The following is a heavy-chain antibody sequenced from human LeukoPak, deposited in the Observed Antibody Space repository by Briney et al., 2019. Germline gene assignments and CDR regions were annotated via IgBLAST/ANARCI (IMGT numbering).Heavy chain of an antibody. V-gene: IGHV3-66*01. J-gene: IGHJ4*02. CDR2: IYSGGST. CDR1: EFSVGSNY. CDR3: AKDLLYSGNYPGAFDY. D-gene: IGHD1-26*01. Sequence: AGGSLRLSCAASEFSVGSNYMTWVRQAPGKGLEWVSLIYSGGSTYYADSVKGRFTISRDNSKNTLYLQMNSLRAEDTAVYYCAKDLLYSGNYPGAFDYWGQGTLVTVSS.